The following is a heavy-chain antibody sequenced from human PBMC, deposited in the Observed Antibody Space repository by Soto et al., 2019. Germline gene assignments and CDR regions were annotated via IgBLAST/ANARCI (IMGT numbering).Heavy chain of an antibody. CDR1: GFTFSSYW. D-gene: IGHD5-12*01. V-gene: IGHV3-74*01. J-gene: IGHJ4*02. Sequence: EVQLVESGGGLVQPGGSLRLSCAASGFTFSSYWMHWVRQAPGKGLVWVSRINSDGSTTSYADSVKGRFTISRDNAKNTLYLQMNSLRAEDTAVYYCARGDHVGWLRNYWGKGTLVTVSS. CDR2: INSDGSTT. CDR3: ARGDHVGWLRNY.